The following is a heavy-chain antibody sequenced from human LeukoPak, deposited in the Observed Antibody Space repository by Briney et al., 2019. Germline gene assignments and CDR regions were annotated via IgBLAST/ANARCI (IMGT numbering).Heavy chain of an antibody. CDR3: ARHSSGWYKMGVDY. V-gene: IGHV4-59*01. Sequence: SETLFLTCTVSGGSISSYYWSWIRQPPGKGLEWIGYIYYSGSTNYNPSLKSRVTISVDTSKNQFSLKLSSVTAADTAVYYCARHSSGWYKMGVDYWGQGTLVTVSS. J-gene: IGHJ4*02. CDR2: IYYSGST. D-gene: IGHD6-19*01. CDR1: GGSISSYY.